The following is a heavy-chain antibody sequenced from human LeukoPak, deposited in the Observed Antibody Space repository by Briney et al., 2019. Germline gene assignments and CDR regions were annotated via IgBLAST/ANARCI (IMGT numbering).Heavy chain of an antibody. J-gene: IGHJ3*02. CDR1: GYTFTSYY. V-gene: IGHV1-18*04. Sequence: ASVKVSCKASGYTFTSYYMHWVRQAPGQGLEWMGWISAYNGNTNYAQKLQGRVTMTTDTSTSTAYMELRSLRSDDTAVYYCAREIGGGSGSYSDAFDIWGQGTMVTVSS. D-gene: IGHD3-10*01. CDR3: AREIGGGSGSYSDAFDI. CDR2: ISAYNGNT.